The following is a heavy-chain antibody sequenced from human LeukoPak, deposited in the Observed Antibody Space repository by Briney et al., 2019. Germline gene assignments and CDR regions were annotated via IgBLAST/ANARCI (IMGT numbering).Heavy chain of an antibody. CDR2: LRGNGDNT. V-gene: IGHV3-23*01. Sequence: PGGSLRLSCATSGFTFSNFAMGWVRQAPGKGLEWVSALRGNGDNTLYADSVRGRFTISRDDFMNTLHLLMNSLTADDTAVYYCVKGRGMDVWGQGTTVTVSS. CDR3: VKGRGMDV. CDR1: GFTFSNFA. J-gene: IGHJ6*02.